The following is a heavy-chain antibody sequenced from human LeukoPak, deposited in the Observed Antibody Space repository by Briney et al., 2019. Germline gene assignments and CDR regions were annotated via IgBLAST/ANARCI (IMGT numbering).Heavy chain of an antibody. J-gene: IGHJ4*02. CDR1: GGSISSSNYY. CDR2: IYYSGST. V-gene: IGHV4-39*01. Sequence: TLSLTCTVSGGSISSSNYYWGWIRQPPGAGLEWIGSIYYSGSTYYNPSLKNRVTIAVDTSKNQFSLKLSSVTAADTAVYYCARGLTRRGYYFDYWGQGTLVTVSS. D-gene: IGHD3-10*01. CDR3: ARGLTRRGYYFDY.